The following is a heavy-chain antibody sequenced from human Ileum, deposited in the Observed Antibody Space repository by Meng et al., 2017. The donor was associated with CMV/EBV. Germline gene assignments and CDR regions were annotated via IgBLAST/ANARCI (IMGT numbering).Heavy chain of an antibody. J-gene: IGHJ4*02. V-gene: IGHV3-48*03. CDR2: ISSSGSTM. CDR3: AREDSSGPRGFVY. Sequence: GESLKISCAASGFTFSSYEMNWVRQAPGKGLEWVSYISSSGSTMYYADSVKGRFTISRDNAKNSLYLQMNSLRAEDTDVYYCAREDSSGPRGFVYWGQGTLVTVSS. D-gene: IGHD6-19*01. CDR1: GFTFSSYE.